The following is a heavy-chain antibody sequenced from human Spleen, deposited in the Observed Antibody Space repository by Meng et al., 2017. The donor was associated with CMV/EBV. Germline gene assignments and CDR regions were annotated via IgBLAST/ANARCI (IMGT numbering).Heavy chain of an antibody. J-gene: IGHJ4*02. CDR3: VKDKGKWIRGGPISD. D-gene: IGHD3-10*01. Sequence: GGSLRLSCTTSGFTFDSYGMYWVRQAAGKGLEWVAFIASDGYDKNYVESAKGRFTISRDSSKRILYLQMNSLRTEDTAVYYCVKDKGKWIRGGPISDWGQGTLVTVSS. V-gene: IGHV3-30*02. CDR2: IASDGYDK. CDR1: GFTFDSYG.